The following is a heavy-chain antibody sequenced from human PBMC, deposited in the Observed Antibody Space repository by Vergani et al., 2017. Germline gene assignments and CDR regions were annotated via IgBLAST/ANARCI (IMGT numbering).Heavy chain of an antibody. V-gene: IGHV1-2*02. CDR2: INPNSEGT. CDR3: ARASLWFGESIDAFDI. Sequence: QVQLVQSGAEVKKPGASVKVSCTASGYTFTGSYIYWVRQAPRQGLEWMGWINPNSEGTNYAQKFQGRVTMTRDTSISTAYMELSRLRSDDTAVYYCARASLWFGESIDAFDIWGQGTMVTVSS. CDR1: GYTFTGSY. D-gene: IGHD3-10*01. J-gene: IGHJ3*02.